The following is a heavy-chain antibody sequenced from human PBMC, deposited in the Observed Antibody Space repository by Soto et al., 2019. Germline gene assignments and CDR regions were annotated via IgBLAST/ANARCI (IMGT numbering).Heavy chain of an antibody. CDR1: GGSIRSGGYY. CDR3: ARDRLLATAGTARHYFGLDV. D-gene: IGHD5-18*01. CDR2: IYYSGST. Sequence: SETLSLTCTVSGGSIRSGGYYWSWVRQSPRRGLEWIGNIYYSGSTYYNPSLKSRLTISVDTSKNQFSLNLSSVTAADTAVYYCARDRLLATAGTARHYFGLDVWGQGTTVTVSS. V-gene: IGHV4-31*03. J-gene: IGHJ6*02.